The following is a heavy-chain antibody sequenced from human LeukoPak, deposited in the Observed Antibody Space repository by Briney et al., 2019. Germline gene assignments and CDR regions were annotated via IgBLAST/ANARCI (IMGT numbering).Heavy chain of an antibody. D-gene: IGHD1-14*01. CDR2: FYGDGNT. CDR3: ARNRPGNGYFDS. V-gene: IGHV3-66*01. J-gene: IGHJ4*02. CDR1: GFTVSSND. Sequence: QSGGSLRLSCAASGFTVSSNDLTWARHTPGKGLEWVAIFYGDGNTNYADSVKGRFTLSRDTSRNTLYLQMNSLRTEDTAVFYCARNRPGNGYFDSWGQGTLVTVSS.